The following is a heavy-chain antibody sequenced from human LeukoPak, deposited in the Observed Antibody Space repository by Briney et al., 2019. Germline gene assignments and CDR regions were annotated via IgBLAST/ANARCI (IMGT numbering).Heavy chain of an antibody. V-gene: IGHV1-69*05. CDR2: IIPILGTA. CDR1: GGTFSSYA. D-gene: IGHD2-2*01. J-gene: IGHJ5*02. CDR3: ARDLYCSSTSCYDNWFDP. Sequence: RASVKVSCKASGGTFSSYAISWVRQAPGQGLEWMGGIIPILGTANYAQKFQGRVTITTDESTSTAYMELSSLRSEDTALYYCARDLYCSSTSCYDNWFDPWGQGTLVTVSS.